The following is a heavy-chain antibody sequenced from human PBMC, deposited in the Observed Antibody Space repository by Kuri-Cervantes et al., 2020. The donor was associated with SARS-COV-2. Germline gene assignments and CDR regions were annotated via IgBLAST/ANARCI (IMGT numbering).Heavy chain of an antibody. J-gene: IGHJ4*02. CDR2: ISSSSSNL. Sequence: GGSLRLSCAASGFTFSSYSMNWVRQAPGKWLEWVSSISSSSSNLYYADSVKGSFTISRDNAKDSLYLQMNSLRAEDTAVYYCARELGGGSVWGQGTLVTVSS. CDR1: GFTFSSYS. D-gene: IGHD2-15*01. V-gene: IGHV3-21*01. CDR3: ARELGGGSV.